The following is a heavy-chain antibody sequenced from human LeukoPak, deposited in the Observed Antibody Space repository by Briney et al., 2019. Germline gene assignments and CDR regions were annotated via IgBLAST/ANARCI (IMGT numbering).Heavy chain of an antibody. CDR2: IYYSGST. V-gene: IGHV4-39*01. CDR1: GGSISSSSYY. CDR3: ARAPIGAGTYFDY. J-gene: IGHJ4*02. D-gene: IGHD6-13*01. Sequence: NPSETLSLTCTVSGGSISSSSYYWGWIRQPPGKGLEWIGSIYYSGSTYYNPSLKSRVTISVDTSKNQFSLRVSSVTAADTALFYCARAPIGAGTYFDYWGQGTLVTVSS.